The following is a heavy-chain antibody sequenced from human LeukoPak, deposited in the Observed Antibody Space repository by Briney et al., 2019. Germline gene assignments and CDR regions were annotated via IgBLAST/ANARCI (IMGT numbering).Heavy chain of an antibody. CDR1: GFTFSSYA. CDR3: AKDTRKYYGSGSYPDY. V-gene: IGHV3-23*01. J-gene: IGHJ4*02. Sequence: AGGSLRLSCAASGFTFSSYAMSWVRQAPGKGLEWVSAISGSGGSTYYADSVKGRFTISRDNSENTLYLQMNSLRAEDTAVYYCAKDTRKYYGSGSYPDYWGQGTLVTVSS. CDR2: ISGSGGST. D-gene: IGHD3-10*01.